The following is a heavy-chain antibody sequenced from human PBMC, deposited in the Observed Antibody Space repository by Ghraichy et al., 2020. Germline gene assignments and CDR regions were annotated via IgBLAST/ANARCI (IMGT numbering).Heavy chain of an antibody. CDR3: ARWYYDFWSGYYPAYDY. J-gene: IGHJ4*02. V-gene: IGHV4-34*01. CDR2: INHSGST. CDR1: GGSFSGYY. Sequence: SETLSLTCAVYGGSFSGYYWSWIRQPPGKGLEWIGEINHSGSTNYNPSLKSRVTISVDTSKNQFSLKLSSVTAADTAVYYCARWYYDFWSGYYPAYDYWGQGTLVTVSS. D-gene: IGHD3-3*01.